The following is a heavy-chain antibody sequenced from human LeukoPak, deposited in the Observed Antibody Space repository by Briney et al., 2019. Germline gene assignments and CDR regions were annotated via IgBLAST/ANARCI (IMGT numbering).Heavy chain of an antibody. CDR2: MEQDGNDK. D-gene: IGHD1-26*01. CDR3: ARDTLRREDY. V-gene: IGHV3-7*04. Sequence: GVSLSLSCAPSVFIFSNCWMTWVRRAPGGGLEWVGNMEQDGNDKFYADSVRARFTISRDIAKNSLYLQMNSLRAEDTAVYYCARDTLRREDYWGQGTLVTVSS. CDR1: VFIFSNCW. J-gene: IGHJ4*02.